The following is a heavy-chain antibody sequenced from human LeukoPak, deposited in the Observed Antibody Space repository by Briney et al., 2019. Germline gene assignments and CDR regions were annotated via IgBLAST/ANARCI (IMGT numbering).Heavy chain of an antibody. J-gene: IGHJ4*02. Sequence: PSETLSLTCAVYGGSFSGYYWSWIRQPPGKGLEWIGEINHSGSTNYNPSLKSRVTISVDTSKNQFSLKLSSATAADTAVYYCARLLYDSRGYYYFDYWGQGTLVTVSS. CDR3: ARLLYDSRGYYYFDY. D-gene: IGHD3-22*01. V-gene: IGHV4-34*01. CDR1: GGSFSGYY. CDR2: INHSGST.